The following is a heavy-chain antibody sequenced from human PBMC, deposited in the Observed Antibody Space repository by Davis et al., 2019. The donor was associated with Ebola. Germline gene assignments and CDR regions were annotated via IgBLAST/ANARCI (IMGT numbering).Heavy chain of an antibody. CDR2: IKQDGSEK. CDR1: GFTFSSYW. J-gene: IGHJ6*02. Sequence: GESLKISCAASGFTFSSYWMSWVRQAPGKGLEWVANIKQDGSEKYYVDSVKGRFTISRDNAKNSLYLQMNSLRDEDTAVYYCARDRRAYCGGDCYLVDYYYGMDVWGQGTTVTVSS. CDR3: ARDRRAYCGGDCYLVDYYYGMDV. D-gene: IGHD2-21*01. V-gene: IGHV3-7*01.